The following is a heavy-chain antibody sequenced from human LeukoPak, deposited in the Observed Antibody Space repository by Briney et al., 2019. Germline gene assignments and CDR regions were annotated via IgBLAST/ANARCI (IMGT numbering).Heavy chain of an antibody. Sequence: PGGSLRLSCAASGFTFSSYSMNWVRQAPGKGLEWVSSISSSSSYIYYADSVKGRFTISRDNAKNSLYLQMNSLRAEDTAVYYCARGDIVVVAAGAFDIWGQGTMVTVSS. CDR1: GFTFSSYS. CDR3: ARGDIVVVAAGAFDI. J-gene: IGHJ3*02. D-gene: IGHD2-15*01. V-gene: IGHV3-21*01. CDR2: ISSSSSYI.